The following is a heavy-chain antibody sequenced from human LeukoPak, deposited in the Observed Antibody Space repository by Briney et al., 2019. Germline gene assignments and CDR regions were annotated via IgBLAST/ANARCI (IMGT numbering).Heavy chain of an antibody. CDR3: ARALYASGSFFDY. V-gene: IGHV4-59*11. D-gene: IGHD3-10*01. J-gene: IGHJ4*02. CDR2: IYYTGST. CDR1: GGSISTHY. Sequence: SETLSLTCTVSGGSISTHYWSWIRQPPGKGLEWIGYIYYTGSTNYNPSLKSRVTMAIDTSKNQFSLELTFVSAADTAVYYCARALYASGSFFDYWGQGTLATVSS.